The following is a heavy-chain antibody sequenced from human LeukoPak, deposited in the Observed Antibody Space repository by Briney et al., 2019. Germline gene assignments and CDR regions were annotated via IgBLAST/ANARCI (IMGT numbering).Heavy chain of an antibody. CDR1: GGSISSSSYY. V-gene: IGHV4-39*01. D-gene: IGHD3-16*01. J-gene: IGHJ5*02. CDR3: ARRPRGGSTGFYFYA. CDR2: IYYSGST. Sequence: PSETLSLTCTVSGGSISSSSYYWGWIRQPPGKGLEWIGSIYYSGSTYYNPSLKSRVTISVDTSKNQFSLNLASLTAADTSVYYCARRPRGGSTGFYFYAWGPGTLVTVSS.